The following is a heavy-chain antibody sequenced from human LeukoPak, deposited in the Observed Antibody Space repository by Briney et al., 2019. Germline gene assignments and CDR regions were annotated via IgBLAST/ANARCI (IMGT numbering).Heavy chain of an antibody. CDR3: ARDIDSSGYYVGY. J-gene: IGHJ4*02. Sequence: GGSLRLSCAASGFTFSSYAMHWVRQAPGKGLEWVAVISYDGSNKYYADSVKGRFTISRDNSKNTLYLQMNSLRAEDTTVYYCARDIDSSGYYVGYWGQGTLVTVSS. D-gene: IGHD3-22*01. CDR2: ISYDGSNK. CDR1: GFTFSSYA. V-gene: IGHV3-30-3*01.